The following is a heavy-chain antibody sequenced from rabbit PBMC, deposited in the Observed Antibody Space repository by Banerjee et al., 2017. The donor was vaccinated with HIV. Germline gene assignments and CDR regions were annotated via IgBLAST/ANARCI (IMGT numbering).Heavy chain of an antibody. CDR2: IYAGSSGGT. D-gene: IGHD4-2*01. Sequence: QSLEESGGDLVKPGASLTLTCTASGFSFSSSYVMCWVRQAPGKGLEWIACIYAGSSGGTYYASWAKGRFTISKTSSTTVTLQMTSLTAADTATYFCARDAGYAGSNLWGPGTLVTVS. V-gene: IGHV1S40*01. CDR1: GFSFSSSYV. J-gene: IGHJ4*01. CDR3: ARDAGYAGSNL.